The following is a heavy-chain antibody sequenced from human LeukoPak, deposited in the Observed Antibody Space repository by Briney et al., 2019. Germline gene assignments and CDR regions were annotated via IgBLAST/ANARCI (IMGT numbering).Heavy chain of an antibody. CDR3: AKRLRDIVGARNAFDI. Sequence: GGSLRLSCAASGFTFSTYAVNWVRQAPGKGLEWVSTISGSGDSTYYADSVKGRFTISRDNSKNTLYLQMSSLRAEDTAVYYCAKRLRDIVGARNAFDIWGQGTMVSVSS. J-gene: IGHJ3*02. D-gene: IGHD1-26*01. CDR1: GFTFSTYA. V-gene: IGHV3-23*01. CDR2: ISGSGDST.